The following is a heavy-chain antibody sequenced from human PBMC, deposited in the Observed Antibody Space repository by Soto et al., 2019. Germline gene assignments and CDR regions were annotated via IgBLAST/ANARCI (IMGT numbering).Heavy chain of an antibody. V-gene: IGHV1-69*01. CDR1: GGTFSSYA. Sequence: QVQLVQSGAEVKKPGSSVKVSCKASGGTFSSYAISWVRQAPGQGLEWMGGIIPIFGTANYAQKFQGRVTITADESTSTAYMELSSLRAEDTAVYYCARDHAAVAGTSAFDYWGQGTLVTVSS. CDR3: ARDHAAVAGTSAFDY. D-gene: IGHD6-19*01. J-gene: IGHJ4*02. CDR2: IIPIFGTA.